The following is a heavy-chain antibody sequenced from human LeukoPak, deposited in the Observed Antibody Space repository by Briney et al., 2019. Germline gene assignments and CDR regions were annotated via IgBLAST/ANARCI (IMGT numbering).Heavy chain of an antibody. V-gene: IGHV3-7*05. J-gene: IGHJ6*02. Sequence: GGSLRLSCAASGFTFSNYWMSWVRQAPGKGLEWMANIKPDGSEMCYVDSVKGRFTISRDNAKNSLYLQMNSLRAEDTAVYYCARGPMTSDVWGQGTPVTVSS. CDR1: GFTFSNYW. CDR3: ARGPMTSDV. D-gene: IGHD2-21*02. CDR2: IKPDGSEM.